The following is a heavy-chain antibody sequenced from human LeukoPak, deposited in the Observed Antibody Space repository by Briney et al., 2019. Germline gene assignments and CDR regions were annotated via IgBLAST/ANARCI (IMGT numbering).Heavy chain of an antibody. V-gene: IGHV4-61*01. J-gene: IGHJ5*02. CDR1: GGSVSGGSYY. CDR3: ARDTYSGSYINWFDP. CDR2: IYYSGST. D-gene: IGHD1-26*01. Sequence: SETLSLTCTVSGGSVSGGSYYWSWIRQPPGKGLEWIGYIYYSGSTNYNPSLKSRVTISVDTSKNQFSLKLSSVTAADTAVYYCARDTYSGSYINWFDPWGQGTLVTVSS.